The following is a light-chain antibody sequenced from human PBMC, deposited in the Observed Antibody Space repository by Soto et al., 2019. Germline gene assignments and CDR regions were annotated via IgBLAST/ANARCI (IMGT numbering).Light chain of an antibody. CDR3: MQGLHGPWT. J-gene: IGKJ1*01. CDR1: QSLLHSNGNTY. CDR2: LSF. Sequence: DVVMTQSPLSLPVTPGEPASISCRSSQSLLHSNGNTYLDWYLQKPGQSQQLLIYLSFNRASGVPDRFSGSGTGTDFTLKISRVEAEDVGVYYCMQGLHGPWTFGQGTKVEIK. V-gene: IGKV2-28*01.